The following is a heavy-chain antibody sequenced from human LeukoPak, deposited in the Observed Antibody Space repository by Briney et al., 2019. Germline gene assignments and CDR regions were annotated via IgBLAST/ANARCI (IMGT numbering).Heavy chain of an antibody. V-gene: IGHV3-9*01. D-gene: IGHD2-8*01. Sequence: GGSLRLSCAPSGFTFDDYAMHWVRQAPGKGLEWVSGISWNSGSIGYADSVKGRFTISRDNAKNSLYLQMNSLRAEDTALYYCANLMDSVDAFDIWGQGTMVTVSS. J-gene: IGHJ3*02. CDR3: ANLMDSVDAFDI. CDR2: ISWNSGSI. CDR1: GFTFDDYA.